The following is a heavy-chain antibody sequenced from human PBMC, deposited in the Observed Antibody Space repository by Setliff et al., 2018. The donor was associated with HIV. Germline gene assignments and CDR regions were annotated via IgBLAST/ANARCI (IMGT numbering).Heavy chain of an antibody. J-gene: IGHJ4*02. Sequence: SETLSLTCTVSGGSITGYYWSWVRQPPGKGLEWIGYIFYSGTTNYSPSLNSRATISVDTSTNSFSLRLSSVTAADTAVYYCARVNALIRAPFDYWGQGALVTVSS. CDR3: ARVNALIRAPFDY. V-gene: IGHV4-59*01. CDR2: IFYSGTT. CDR1: GGSITGYY.